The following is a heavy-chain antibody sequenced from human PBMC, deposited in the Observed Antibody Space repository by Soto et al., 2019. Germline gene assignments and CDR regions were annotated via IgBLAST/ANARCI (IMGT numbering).Heavy chain of an antibody. CDR2: IHYSGNT. J-gene: IGHJ4*02. D-gene: IGHD6-19*01. CDR1: GDSISSGSYY. Sequence: SETLSLTCTVSGDSISSGSYYWSWIRQHPGQGLEWIGYIHYSGNTYYNPSLKSRVTTSVDTSKNQFSLKLSSVTAADTAVYYCARATHGGQWPVFDYWGQGILVTVSS. V-gene: IGHV4-31*03. CDR3: ARATHGGQWPVFDY.